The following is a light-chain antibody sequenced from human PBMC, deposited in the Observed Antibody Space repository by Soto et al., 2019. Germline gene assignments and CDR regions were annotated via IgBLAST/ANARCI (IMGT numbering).Light chain of an antibody. Sequence: EIVMTQSPATLSVSPGERVTLSCRASKSVSSNLAWYQQKPGQAPRLLIYGASTRATGIPARFSGGGSETEFTLTISSLQSEDFAVYYCQQYHNWPPRTFGQGTKVEIK. J-gene: IGKJ1*01. CDR2: GAS. CDR3: QQYHNWPPRT. CDR1: KSVSSN. V-gene: IGKV3-15*01.